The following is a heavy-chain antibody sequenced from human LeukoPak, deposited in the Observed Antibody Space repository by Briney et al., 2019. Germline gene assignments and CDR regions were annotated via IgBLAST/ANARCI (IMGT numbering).Heavy chain of an antibody. CDR2: IYYSGST. CDR1: GGSISSSSYY. CDR3: ARLSNRAYYDILTGYFPPGPQENWFDP. J-gene: IGHJ5*02. D-gene: IGHD3-9*01. V-gene: IGHV4-39*01. Sequence: SETLSLTCTVSGGSISSSSYYWGWIRQPPGKGLEWIGSIYYSGSTYYNPSLKSRVTISVDTSKNQFSLKLSSVTAADTAVYYCARLSNRAYYDILTGYFPPGPQENWFDPWGQGTLVTVSS.